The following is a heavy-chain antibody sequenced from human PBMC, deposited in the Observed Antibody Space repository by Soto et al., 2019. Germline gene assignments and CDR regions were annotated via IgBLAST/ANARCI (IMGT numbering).Heavy chain of an antibody. CDR3: ARGFNGDYVFDY. CDR1: GFTFSSYA. Sequence: EVQLVESGGGLVQPGGSLRLSCAASGFTFSSYAMHWVRQAPGKGLEYVSAISSNGGSTYYANSVKGRFTISRDNSKNTLYLQMATLRAEDMAVYYCARGFNGDYVFDYWGQGTLVTVSS. J-gene: IGHJ4*02. CDR2: ISSNGGST. V-gene: IGHV3-64*01. D-gene: IGHD4-17*01.